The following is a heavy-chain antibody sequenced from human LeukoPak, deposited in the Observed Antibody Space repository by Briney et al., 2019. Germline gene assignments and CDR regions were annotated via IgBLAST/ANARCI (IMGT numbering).Heavy chain of an antibody. V-gene: IGHV1-24*01. CDR3: ARDASSPWDY. CDR1: GYTLTELS. J-gene: IGHJ4*02. CDR2: FDPEDGKA. Sequence: ASVTVSCKVSGYTLTELSMHWVRQSPGKGLEWMGSFDPEDGKAIYAQTLQGRVTMTTDTSTSTAYMELRSLRSDDTAVYYCARDASSPWDYWGQGTLVTVSS. D-gene: IGHD2-15*01.